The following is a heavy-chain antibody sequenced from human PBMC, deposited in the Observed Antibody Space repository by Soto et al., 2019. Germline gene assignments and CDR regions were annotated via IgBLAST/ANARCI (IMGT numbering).Heavy chain of an antibody. CDR1: GFTFSTYW. J-gene: IGHJ5*02. D-gene: IGHD3-9*01. V-gene: IGHV3-7*01. CDR3: AREDWYRFDP. Sequence: GGSLRLSCVASGFTFSTYWMSWVRQAPGKGLEWVAYFIFVGSNKDYLDFVKGRFTFSRDNARNSLYLQMNSLRAEDTAVYYCAREDWYRFDPWGQGTLVTVS. CDR2: FIFVGSNK.